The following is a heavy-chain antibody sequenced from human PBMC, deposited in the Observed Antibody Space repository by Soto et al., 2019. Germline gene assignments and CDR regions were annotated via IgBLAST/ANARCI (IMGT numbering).Heavy chain of an antibody. CDR2: ISGSGGST. Sequence: EVQLLESGGGLVQPGGSLRLSCAASGFTFSSYAMSWVRQAPGKGLEWVSAISGSGGSTYYADSVKGRFTISRDNYKNTLYLQMNSLRAEDTAVYYCAKEMVRGNYYYYYGMDVWGQGTTVTVSS. CDR1: GFTFSSYA. CDR3: AKEMVRGNYYYYYGMDV. J-gene: IGHJ6*02. D-gene: IGHD3-10*01. V-gene: IGHV3-23*01.